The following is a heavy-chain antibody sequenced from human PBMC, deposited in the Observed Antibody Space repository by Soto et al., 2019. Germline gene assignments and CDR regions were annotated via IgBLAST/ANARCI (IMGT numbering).Heavy chain of an antibody. Sequence: QVQLQESGPGLVKPSQTLSLTCTVSGGSISSGGYYWSWIRQHPGKGLEWIGYIYYSGSTYYNPSLESRVTIAVDTSKNHFPLKLSSVTAADTAVYYCVTCRPRGVTANYFDYWGQGTLVTVSS. V-gene: IGHV4-31*03. CDR3: VTCRPRGVTANYFDY. D-gene: IGHD2-21*02. CDR2: IYYSGST. J-gene: IGHJ4*02. CDR1: GGSISSGGYY.